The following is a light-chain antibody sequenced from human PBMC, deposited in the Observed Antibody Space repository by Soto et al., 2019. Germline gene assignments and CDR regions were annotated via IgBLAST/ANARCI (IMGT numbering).Light chain of an antibody. Sequence: QSVLTQPPSASGSPGQSVTISCTGTSSDVGGYNYVSWYQQHPGKAPKLMIYEVSKRPSGVPDRFSGSKSGNTASLTVSGLQAADEADYFFSSYAGNKNVVFGGGTKLTVL. V-gene: IGLV2-8*01. J-gene: IGLJ2*01. CDR3: SSYAGNKNVV. CDR1: SSDVGGYNY. CDR2: EVS.